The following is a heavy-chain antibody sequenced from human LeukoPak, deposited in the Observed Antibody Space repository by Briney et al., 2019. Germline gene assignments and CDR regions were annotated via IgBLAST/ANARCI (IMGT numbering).Heavy chain of an antibody. CDR1: GFTFSSYG. V-gene: IGHV3-23*01. CDR2: ISGSGCST. Sequence: GGTLRLSCAASGFTFSSYGMSWVRQAPGKGLEWVSAISGSGCSTYYADSVKGRFTISRDNSKNTLYLQMNSLRAEDTAVYYCAKRPPGYGSGSYLDYWGQGTLVTVSS. D-gene: IGHD3-10*01. J-gene: IGHJ4*02. CDR3: AKRPPGYGSGSYLDY.